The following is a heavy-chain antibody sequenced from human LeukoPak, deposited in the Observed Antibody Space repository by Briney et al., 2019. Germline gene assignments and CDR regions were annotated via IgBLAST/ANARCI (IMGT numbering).Heavy chain of an antibody. CDR2: IYYSGST. D-gene: IGHD6-13*01. J-gene: IGHJ5*01. CDR1: GGSMCTWY. Sequence: SETQTLTCTVSGGSMCTWYWRWIRQPPGKGLEWIGYIYYSGSTNYNPSLKSRVTISVDTSKNQFSLKLSSVTAADTAVYYCARLPSGVQPPDSWGQGTLVTVSS. CDR3: ARLPSGVQPPDS. V-gene: IGHV4-59*08.